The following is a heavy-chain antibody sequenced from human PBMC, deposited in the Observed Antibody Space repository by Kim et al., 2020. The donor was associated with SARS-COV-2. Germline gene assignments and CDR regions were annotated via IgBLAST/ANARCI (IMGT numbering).Heavy chain of an antibody. J-gene: IGHJ6*02. V-gene: IGHV4-39*01. CDR3: ARLILNLVGGMDV. Sequence: YTPSLKRRVPISVDTSKTRFSLKLSSVTAADTAVYYCARLILNLVGGMDVWGQGTTVTVSS. D-gene: IGHD2-15*01.